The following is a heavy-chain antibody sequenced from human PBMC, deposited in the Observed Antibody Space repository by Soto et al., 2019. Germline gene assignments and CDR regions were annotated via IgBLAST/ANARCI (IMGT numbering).Heavy chain of an antibody. D-gene: IGHD6-13*01. CDR1: GFTFRSFT. V-gene: IGHV3-21*01. CDR3: TRDASRDSSARGWFDP. CDR2: ISSNSAYI. J-gene: IGHJ5*02. Sequence: LRLSCAASGFTFRSFTMNWVRQAPGKGLEWVSTISSNSAYIYYTDALRGRFTISRDNAKNSLHLQMNSLRAEDTAAYYCTRDASRDSSARGWFDPWGPGTLVPVSS.